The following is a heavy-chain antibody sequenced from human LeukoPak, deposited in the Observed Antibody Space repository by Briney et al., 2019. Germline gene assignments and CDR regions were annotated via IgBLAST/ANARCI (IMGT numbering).Heavy chain of an antibody. CDR2: VYHSGST. V-gene: IGHV4-39*07. CDR3: ASSITVTTDY. J-gene: IGHJ4*02. D-gene: IGHD4-17*01. CDR1: GGSISSSSYY. Sequence: MASETLSLTCTVSGGSISSSSYYWGWIRQPPGKGLEWIGSVYHSGSTYYNPSLKSRVTVSVDTSKNQFSLKLSSVTAADTAVYYCASSITVTTDYWGQGTLVTVSS.